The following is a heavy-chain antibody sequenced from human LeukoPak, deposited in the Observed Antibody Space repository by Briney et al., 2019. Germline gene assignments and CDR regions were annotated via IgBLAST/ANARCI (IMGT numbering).Heavy chain of an antibody. D-gene: IGHD3-22*01. CDR3: AGEYYYDSSGYYYFDY. CDR1: GYSISSGYY. V-gene: IGHV4-38-2*02. CDR2: IYHSGST. Sequence: PSETLSLTCTVSGYSISSGYYWGWIRQPPGKGLEWIGSIYHSGSTYYNPSLKSRVTISVDTSKNQFSLKLSSVTAADTAVYYCAGEYYYDSSGYYYFDYWGQGTLVTVSS. J-gene: IGHJ4*02.